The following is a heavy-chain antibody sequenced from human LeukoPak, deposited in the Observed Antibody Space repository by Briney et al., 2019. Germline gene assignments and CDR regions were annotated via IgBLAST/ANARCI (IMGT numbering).Heavy chain of an antibody. CDR3: ARDLSVGAKPDLGFDY. V-gene: IGHV3-21*01. J-gene: IGHJ4*02. Sequence: GGSLRLSCAASGFTFSSYNMNWVRQAPGKGLEWVSSISSSSSYIYYADSVKGRFTISRDNAKNSLYLQMNSLRAEDTAVYYCARDLSVGAKPDLGFDYWGQGTMVTVSS. CDR2: ISSSSSYI. CDR1: GFTFSSYN. D-gene: IGHD1-26*01.